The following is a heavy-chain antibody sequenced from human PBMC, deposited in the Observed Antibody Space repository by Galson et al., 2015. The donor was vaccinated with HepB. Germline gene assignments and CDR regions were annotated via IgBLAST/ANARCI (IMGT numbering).Heavy chain of an antibody. V-gene: IGHV3-7*01. CDR2: IKQDGSEK. CDR3: ASWYDFWSGYRPFDY. D-gene: IGHD3-3*01. J-gene: IGHJ4*02. Sequence: SLRLSCAASGFTFSSYWMSWVRQAPGKGLEWVANIKQDGSEKYYVDSVKGRFTISRDNAKNSLYLQMNSLRAEDTAVYYCASWYDFWSGYRPFDYWGQGTLVTVSS. CDR1: GFTFSSYW.